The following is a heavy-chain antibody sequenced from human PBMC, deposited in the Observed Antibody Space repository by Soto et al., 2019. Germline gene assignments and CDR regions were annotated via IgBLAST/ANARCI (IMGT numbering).Heavy chain of an antibody. J-gene: IGHJ4*02. CDR1: GYTFNRHG. V-gene: IGHV1-18*04. D-gene: IGHD1-26*01. CDR2: ISVYNSDI. CDR3: ARVRIVGAREIDF. Sequence: QVHLVQSGGEVKKPGASVKVSCKASGYTFNRHGITWVRQAPGQGLEWMGWISVYNSDINYEQKFQGRVTLSSDTLTSTVYLELKSLRFDDTAVYYCARVRIVGAREIDFWGQGTRVTVSS.